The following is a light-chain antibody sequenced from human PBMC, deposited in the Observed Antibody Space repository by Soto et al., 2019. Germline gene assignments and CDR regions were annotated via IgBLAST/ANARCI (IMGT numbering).Light chain of an antibody. CDR3: QSYDSSLSGVV. V-gene: IGLV1-40*01. Sequence: VLTQPPSVSGAPGQRVTISCTGSSSNIGAGYDVHWYQQLPGTAPKLLIYGNIKRPSGLPDRFSGSKSGTSASLAITGLQAEDEADYYCQSYDSSLSGVVFGGGTKLTVL. J-gene: IGLJ3*02. CDR1: SSNIGAGYD. CDR2: GNI.